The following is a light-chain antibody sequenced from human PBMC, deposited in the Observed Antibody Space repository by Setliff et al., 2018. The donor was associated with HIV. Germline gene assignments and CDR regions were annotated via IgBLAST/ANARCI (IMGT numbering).Light chain of an antibody. CDR2: EVR. V-gene: IGLV2-14*01. J-gene: IGLJ1*01. CDR3: SSYAITNTLP. CDR1: SRDVGGYNY. Sequence: VLTQPAAVSGSPGQSITISCTGTSRDVGGYNYVSWYQQHPGKAPKLIIYEVRNRPSGVSNRFSGSKSGNTASLTISGLQTEDEADYYCSSYAITNTLPFGTGTKVTVL.